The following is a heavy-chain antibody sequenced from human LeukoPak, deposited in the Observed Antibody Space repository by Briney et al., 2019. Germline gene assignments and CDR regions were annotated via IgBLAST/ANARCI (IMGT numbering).Heavy chain of an antibody. V-gene: IGHV4-61*02. CDR1: GGSISSGSYY. Sequence: SQTLSLTCTVSGGSISSGSYYWSWIRQPAGKGLEWIGRIYTSGSTNYNPSLKSRVTISVDTSKNQFSLKLSSVTAADTAVYYCAREEYSSSWYRWLAYFDYWGQGTLVTVSS. J-gene: IGHJ4*02. CDR3: AREEYSSSWYRWLAYFDY. CDR2: IYTSGST. D-gene: IGHD6-13*01.